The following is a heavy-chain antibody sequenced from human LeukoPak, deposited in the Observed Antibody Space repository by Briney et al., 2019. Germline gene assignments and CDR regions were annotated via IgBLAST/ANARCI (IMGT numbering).Heavy chain of an antibody. D-gene: IGHD3-3*02. CDR1: GFPFSNYD. J-gene: IGHJ4*02. CDR2: IWPDGSEK. CDR3: ARSLRIGPLSF. Sequence: GGSLRLSCAASGFPFSNYDMHWVRQAPGKGLEWVAVIWPDGSEKYYRDSVKGRFTISRDNSKNTLSLLMSGLRAEDTAVYYCARSLRIGPLSFWGRGTLVTVSS. V-gene: IGHV3-33*01.